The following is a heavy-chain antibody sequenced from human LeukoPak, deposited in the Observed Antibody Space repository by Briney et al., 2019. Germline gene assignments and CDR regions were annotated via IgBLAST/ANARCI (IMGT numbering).Heavy chain of an antibody. V-gene: IGHV3-74*01. CDR2: INSDGSST. D-gene: IGHD3-10*01. CDR3: ARGSEYYGSPEFDP. J-gene: IGHJ5*02. Sequence: GGSLRLSCAASGFTFSSYWMHWVRQAPGKGLEWVSRINSDGSSTRYADSVKGRFTISRDSATVFLQMNSLRAEDTAVYYCARGSEYYGSPEFDPWGQGTLVTVSS. CDR1: GFTFSSYW.